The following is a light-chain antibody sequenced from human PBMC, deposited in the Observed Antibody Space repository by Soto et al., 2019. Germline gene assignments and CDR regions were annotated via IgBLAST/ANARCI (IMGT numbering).Light chain of an antibody. CDR1: QSISSW. J-gene: IGKJ2*01. CDR3: QQYNSYSET. V-gene: IGKV1-5*01. Sequence: DIQMTQSPSTLSASVGDRVTITCRASQSISSWLAWYQQKPGKAPKLLNYDASSLESGDPSRFSGSGSGTEFTLTISSLQSDDFATYYCQQYNSYSETFGQGTKLEIK. CDR2: DAS.